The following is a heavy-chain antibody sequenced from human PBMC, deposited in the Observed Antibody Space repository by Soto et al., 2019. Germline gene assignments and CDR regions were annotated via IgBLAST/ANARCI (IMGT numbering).Heavy chain of an antibody. Sequence: GESLTISCKGSGYSFTSYWISWVRQMPGKGLEWMGRIDPSDSYTNYSPSFQGHVTISADKSISTAYLQWSSLRAEDTAVYYCARAGEENYYGSGLSHAGYYYGLDVWGQGTTVTVSS. J-gene: IGHJ6*02. CDR2: IDPSDSYT. V-gene: IGHV5-10-1*01. D-gene: IGHD3-10*01. CDR1: GYSFTSYW. CDR3: ARAGEENYYGSGLSHAGYYYGLDV.